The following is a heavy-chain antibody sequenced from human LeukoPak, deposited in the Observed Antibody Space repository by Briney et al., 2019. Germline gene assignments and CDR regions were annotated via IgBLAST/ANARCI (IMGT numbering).Heavy chain of an antibody. CDR1: GGSISRYY. J-gene: IGHJ5*02. CDR3: ARDLAAAGSFDP. D-gene: IGHD6-13*01. V-gene: IGHV4-59*12. Sequence: SETLSLTCTVSGGSISRYYWSWIRQPPGKGLEWIGYIYYSGSTNYNPSLKSRVTISVDTSKNQFSLRLNSVTAADTAVYYCARDLAAAGSFDPWGQGTLVTVSS. CDR2: IYYSGST.